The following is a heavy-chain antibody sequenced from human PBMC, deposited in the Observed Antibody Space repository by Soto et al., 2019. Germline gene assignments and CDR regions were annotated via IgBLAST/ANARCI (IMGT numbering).Heavy chain of an antibody. J-gene: IGHJ4*02. D-gene: IGHD1-26*01. CDR1: GFTFSSYG. CDR3: AKETVSYWHTPDYFDY. Sequence: QVQLVESGGGVVQPGRSLSLSCAASGFTFSSYGMHWVRQAPGKGLEWVAVISYDGSNKYYADSVKGRFTISRDNSKNTLYLQMNSLRAEDTAVYYCAKETVSYWHTPDYFDYWGQGTLVTVSS. CDR2: ISYDGSNK. V-gene: IGHV3-30*18.